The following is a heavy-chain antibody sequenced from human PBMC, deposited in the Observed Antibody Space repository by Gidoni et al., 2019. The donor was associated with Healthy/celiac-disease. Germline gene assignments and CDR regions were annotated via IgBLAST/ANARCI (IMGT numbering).Heavy chain of an antibody. V-gene: IGHV4-39*01. Sequence: QLQLQESGPGLVKPSETLSLTCTVSGGSISSSSYYWGWIRQPPGKGLEWIGSIYYSGSTYYNPSLKSRVTISVDTSKNQFSLKLSSVTAADTAVYYCARHWEGRDILTGYFCGWGQGTLVTVSS. CDR2: IYYSGST. J-gene: IGHJ4*02. CDR3: ARHWEGRDILTGYFCG. D-gene: IGHD3-9*01. CDR1: GGSISSSSYY.